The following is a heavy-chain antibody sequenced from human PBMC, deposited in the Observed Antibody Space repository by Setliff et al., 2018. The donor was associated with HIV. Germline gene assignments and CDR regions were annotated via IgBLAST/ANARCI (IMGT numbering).Heavy chain of an antibody. CDR2: VYTSGST. J-gene: IGHJ4*02. CDR3: ARDHTSGSLDF. CDR1: GGSIGSGSHY. Sequence: PSETLSLTCSVSGGSIGSGSHYWSWIRLPAGRGPEWIGRVYTSGSTTYNPSLQSRVTISVDTSKNQFSLKMSSVTAADTAVYYCARDHTSGSLDFWGQGTLVTVS. V-gene: IGHV4-61*02. D-gene: IGHD3-10*01.